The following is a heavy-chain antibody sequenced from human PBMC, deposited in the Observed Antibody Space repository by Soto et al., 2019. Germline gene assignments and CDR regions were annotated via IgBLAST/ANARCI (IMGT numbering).Heavy chain of an antibody. CDR1: GYSVSSTNAA. J-gene: IGHJ6*02. V-gene: IGHV6-1*01. Sequence: PSHIQSLTYAISGYSVSSTNAALNWIRQSPSRSLEWLGRSYYRSKWYNDYAVSVKSRRTVNPDTSKNQFSLQLNSVTPEDTAVYYCAEAPWYYYYGKDVWGQGTTVTVSS. CDR3: AEAPWYYYYGKDV. CDR2: SYYRSKWYN.